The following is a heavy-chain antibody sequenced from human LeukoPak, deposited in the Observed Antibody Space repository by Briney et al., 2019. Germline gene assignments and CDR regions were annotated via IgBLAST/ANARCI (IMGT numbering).Heavy chain of an antibody. CDR1: GGSISSSSYY. Sequence: SETLSLTCTVSGGSISSSSYYWGWIRQPPGKGLEWIGSIYYSGSTYYNPSLKSRVTISVDTSKNQFSLKLSSVTAADTAVYYCARYEYSIFYYYYMDVWGKGTTVTVSS. D-gene: IGHD6-6*01. CDR3: ARYEYSIFYYYYMDV. CDR2: IYYSGST. V-gene: IGHV4-39*07. J-gene: IGHJ6*03.